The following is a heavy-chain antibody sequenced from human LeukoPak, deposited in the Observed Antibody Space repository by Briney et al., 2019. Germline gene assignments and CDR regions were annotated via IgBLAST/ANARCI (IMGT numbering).Heavy chain of an antibody. D-gene: IGHD3-22*01. V-gene: IGHV1-69*13. CDR1: GGTFSSYA. CDR2: IIPIFGTA. Sequence: ASVKVSCKASGGTFSSYAISWVRQAPGQGLEWMGGIIPIFGTANYAQKFQGRVTITADESTSTAYMELSSLRSKDTAVYYCARGGAYYYDSSGYCFDYWGQGTLVTVSS. CDR3: ARGGAYYYDSSGYCFDY. J-gene: IGHJ4*02.